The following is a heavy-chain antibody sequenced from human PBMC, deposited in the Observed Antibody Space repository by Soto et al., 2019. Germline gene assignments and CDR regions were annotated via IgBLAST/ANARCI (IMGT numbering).Heavy chain of an antibody. CDR2: IYYSGST. V-gene: IGHV4-39*01. CDR3: ARLEKDPFGDNYFPTLGYYYYYIDV. CDR1: GGSISSSSYY. Sequence: PSETLSLTCTVSGGSISSSSYYWGWIRQPPGKGLEWIGSIYYSGSTYYNPSLKSRVTISVDTSKNQFSLKLSSVTAADTAVYYCARLEKDPFGDNYFPTLGYYYYYIDVWGKGTTVTVSS. J-gene: IGHJ6*03. D-gene: IGHD3-3*01.